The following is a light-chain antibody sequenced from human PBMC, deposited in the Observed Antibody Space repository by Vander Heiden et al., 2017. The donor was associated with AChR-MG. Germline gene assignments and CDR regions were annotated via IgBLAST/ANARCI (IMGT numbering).Light chain of an antibody. CDR1: SSNGGAGYD. Sequence: QSVLTQPPSVSRAPGQRVTISCTGSSSNGGAGYDVHWYQQHPGTAPKLLIYGNSNRPSGVPDRFSGSKSGTSASLAITGLQAEDEADYYCQSYDSSLSALVFGGGTKLTVL. V-gene: IGLV1-40*01. CDR2: GNS. J-gene: IGLJ2*01. CDR3: QSYDSSLSALV.